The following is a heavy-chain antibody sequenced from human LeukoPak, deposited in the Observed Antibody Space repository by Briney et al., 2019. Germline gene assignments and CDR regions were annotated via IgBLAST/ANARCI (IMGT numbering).Heavy chain of an antibody. CDR3: ARDPGGVVVPAASGAFDI. V-gene: IGHV4-59*01. CDR2: IYYSGST. D-gene: IGHD2-2*01. Sequence: SETLSLTCTVSGGSISSYYWSWIRQPPGKGLEWIGYIYYSGSTNYNPSLKSRVTISVDTSKNQFSLKLSSVTAADTAVYYCARDPGGVVVPAASGAFDIWGRGTMVTVSS. CDR1: GGSISSYY. J-gene: IGHJ3*02.